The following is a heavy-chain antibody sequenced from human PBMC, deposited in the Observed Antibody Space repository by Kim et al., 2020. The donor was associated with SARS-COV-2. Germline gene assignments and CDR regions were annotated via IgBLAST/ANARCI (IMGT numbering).Heavy chain of an antibody. D-gene: IGHD4-17*01. Sequence: GGSLRLSCAASGFTFSSYAMSWVRQAPGKGLEWVSAISGSGGTTYYADSVKGRFTISRDNSKNTLYLQMNSLRAEDTAVYYCATRGQVAYGDYKGVGTFDIWGQGTMVTVSS. CDR2: ISGSGGTT. J-gene: IGHJ3*02. CDR3: ATRGQVAYGDYKGVGTFDI. V-gene: IGHV3-23*01. CDR1: GFTFSSYA.